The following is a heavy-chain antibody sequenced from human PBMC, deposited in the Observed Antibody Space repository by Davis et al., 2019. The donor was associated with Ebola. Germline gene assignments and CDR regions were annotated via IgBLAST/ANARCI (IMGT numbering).Heavy chain of an antibody. J-gene: IGHJ4*02. CDR1: GYPFTNYD. D-gene: IGHD2-2*01. CDR3: AKEGHLLSSDTPPYYFDY. CDR2: MNPNSGNT. V-gene: IGHV1-8*01. Sequence: ASVKVSCKASGYPFTNYDINWVRQAPGQGLEWMGWMNPNSGNTDYAQKFQGRVTMTRDTSITTAYMELSSLRSDDTAVYYCAKEGHLLSSDTPPYYFDYWGQGTLVTVS.